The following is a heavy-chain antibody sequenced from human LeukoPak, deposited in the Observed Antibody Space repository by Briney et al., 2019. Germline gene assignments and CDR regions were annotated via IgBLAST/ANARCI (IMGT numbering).Heavy chain of an antibody. V-gene: IGHV4-31*03. CDR1: GGSISSGGYY. CDR2: IYYSGST. Sequence: SETLSLTCTVSGGSISSGGYYWSWIRQHPGKGLEWIGYIYYSGSTYYNPSLKSRVTISVDTSKNQFSLKLSSVTAADTAVYYCARSYCSSTSCSLYYYYYMDVWGKGTTVTVSS. D-gene: IGHD2-2*01. J-gene: IGHJ6*03. CDR3: ARSYCSSTSCSLYYYYYMDV.